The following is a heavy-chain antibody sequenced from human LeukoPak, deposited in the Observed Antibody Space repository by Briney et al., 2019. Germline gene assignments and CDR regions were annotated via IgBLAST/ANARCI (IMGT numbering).Heavy chain of an antibody. V-gene: IGHV1-69*04. CDR2: IIPILGIA. CDR3: ATDDILMATTPLYY. CDR1: GGTFSSYA. J-gene: IGHJ4*02. Sequence: ASVKVSCKASGGTFSSYAISWVRQAPGQGLEWMGRIIPILGIANYAQKFQGRVTITADKSMSTAYMELSSLRSEDTDVYYCATDDILMATTPLYYWGQGTLVTVSS. D-gene: IGHD5-24*01.